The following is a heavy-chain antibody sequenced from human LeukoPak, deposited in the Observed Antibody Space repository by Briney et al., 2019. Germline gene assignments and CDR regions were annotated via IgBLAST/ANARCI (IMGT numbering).Heavy chain of an antibody. CDR2: ISSSTTYM. CDR3: ARHSGSQGYAFDI. J-gene: IGHJ3*02. D-gene: IGHD1-26*01. V-gene: IGHV3-21*01. Sequence: GGSLRLSCVASGFTFSTYNMNWVRQAPGKGLEWVSSISSSTTYMYYADSVKGRFTISRDNAENSLFLQMNSLRAEDTAVYYCARHSGSQGYAFDIWGQGTMVTVSS. CDR1: GFTFSTYN.